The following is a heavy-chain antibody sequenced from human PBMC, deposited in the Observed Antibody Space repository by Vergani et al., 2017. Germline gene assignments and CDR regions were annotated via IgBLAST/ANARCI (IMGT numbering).Heavy chain of an antibody. CDR1: GYTFTGYY. Sequence: QVQLVQSGAEVKKPGASVKVSCKASGYTFTGYYMHWVRQAPGQGLEWMGWINPNSGGTNYAQKFQGRVTMTRDTSISTAYMELSRLRSDDTAVYYCARGGPRFRDYDSSGYPEVYYYYYYMDVWGKGTTVTVSS. CDR2: INPNSGGT. CDR3: ARGGPRFRDYDSSGYPEVYYYYYYMDV. V-gene: IGHV1-2*02. J-gene: IGHJ6*03. D-gene: IGHD3-22*01.